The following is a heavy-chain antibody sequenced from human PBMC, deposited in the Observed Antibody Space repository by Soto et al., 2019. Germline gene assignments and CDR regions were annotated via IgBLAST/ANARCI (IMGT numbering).Heavy chain of an antibody. D-gene: IGHD4-17*01. J-gene: IGHJ4*02. CDR1: GFTFSSYD. CDR3: ARARQSYGDYDY. V-gene: IGHV3-64*07. CDR2: ISPNGGTT. Sequence: EVQLVESGGGLVQPGGSLRLSCAASGFTFSSYDMHWVRQAPGKGLEYVSLISPNGGTTYYADSVKGRFTISRDNSKNRLYLQMGSMRREDRGVYYCARARQSYGDYDYCGQRTLVTVSS.